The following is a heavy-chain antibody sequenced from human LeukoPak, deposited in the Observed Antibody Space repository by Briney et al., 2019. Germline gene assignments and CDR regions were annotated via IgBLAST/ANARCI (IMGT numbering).Heavy chain of an antibody. CDR3: AISSEDIAYYFDY. D-gene: IGHD2-15*01. J-gene: IGHJ4*02. V-gene: IGHV4-59*01. Sequence: SETLSLTCAVYGGSFSGYHWTWIRQPPGKGLEWIGYVDHTGSTKFNPSLNGRVSISRDTSKNFFSLRLRSVTAADTAVYYCAISSEDIAYYFDYWGQGTLVTVSS. CDR1: GGSFSGYH. CDR2: VDHTGST.